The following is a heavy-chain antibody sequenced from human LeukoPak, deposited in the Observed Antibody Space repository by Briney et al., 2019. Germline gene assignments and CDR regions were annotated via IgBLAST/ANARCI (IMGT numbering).Heavy chain of an antibody. J-gene: IGHJ6*03. Sequence: SETLSLSCAVYGGSFSGYYWSWIRQPPGKGLEWIWEINHSGSTNYNPSLKSRVTISVDTSKNQFSLKLSSVTAADTAVYYCATRNCSSTSCSPYYYYMDVWGKGTTVTVSS. V-gene: IGHV4-34*01. CDR3: ATRNCSSTSCSPYYYYMDV. CDR2: INHSGST. CDR1: GGSFSGYY. D-gene: IGHD2-2*01.